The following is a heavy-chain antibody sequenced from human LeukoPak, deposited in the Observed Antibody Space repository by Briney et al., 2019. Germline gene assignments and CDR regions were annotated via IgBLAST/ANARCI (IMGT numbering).Heavy chain of an antibody. V-gene: IGHV3-30*18. D-gene: IGHD6-25*01. CDR2: ISYDGSNK. CDR1: GFTFSSYG. Sequence: PGRSLRLSCAASGFTFSSYGMHWVRQAPGKGLEWVAVISYDGSNKYYADSVKGRFTISRDNSKNTLYLQMNSLRAEDTAVYYCAKAGGYTSYYYYYYMDVWGKGTTVTVSS. CDR3: AKAGGYTSYYYYYYMDV. J-gene: IGHJ6*03.